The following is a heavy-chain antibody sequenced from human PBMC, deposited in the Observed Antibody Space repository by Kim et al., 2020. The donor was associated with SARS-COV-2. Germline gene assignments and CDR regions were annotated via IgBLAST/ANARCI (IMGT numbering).Heavy chain of an antibody. D-gene: IGHD6-13*01. CDR2: INTNTGNP. CDR1: GYTFTSYA. V-gene: IGHV7-4-1*02. CDR3: AREKYSSSWYENWFDP. J-gene: IGHJ5*02. Sequence: ASVKVSCKASGYTFTSYAMNWMRQAPGQGLEWMGWINTNTGNPTYAQGFTGRFVFSLDTSVSTAYLQISSLKAEDTAVYYCAREKYSSSWYENWFDPWGQGTLVTVSS.